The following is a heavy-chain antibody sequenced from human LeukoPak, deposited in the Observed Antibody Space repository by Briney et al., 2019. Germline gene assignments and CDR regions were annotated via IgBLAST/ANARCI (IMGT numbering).Heavy chain of an antibody. D-gene: IGHD3-22*01. V-gene: IGHV3-30*02. CDR1: GFIFTDYG. Sequence: GGSLRLSSAASGFIFTDYGMHWVRQAPGKGLEWVAFIRYDGSKFYADSVKGRFTISRDNSKNTLYLQMHSLRAEDRAVYYCARESESYDSSGSTFDYWGQGTLVTVSS. CDR2: IRYDGSK. CDR3: ARESESYDSSGSTFDY. J-gene: IGHJ4*02.